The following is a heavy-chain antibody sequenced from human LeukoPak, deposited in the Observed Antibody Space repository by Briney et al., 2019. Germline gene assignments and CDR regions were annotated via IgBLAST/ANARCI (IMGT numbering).Heavy chain of an antibody. CDR1: GLTFSTHW. CDR3: ARSIVGATTLDY. J-gene: IGHJ4*02. D-gene: IGHD1-26*01. Sequence: GGSLRLSCAASGLTFSTHWMHWVRQAPGKGLVWVSRITNDGSSTTYADSVKGRFTISRDNAKNSLYLQMNSLRAEDTAVYYCARSIVGATTLDYWGQGTLVTVSS. V-gene: IGHV3-74*01. CDR2: ITNDGSST.